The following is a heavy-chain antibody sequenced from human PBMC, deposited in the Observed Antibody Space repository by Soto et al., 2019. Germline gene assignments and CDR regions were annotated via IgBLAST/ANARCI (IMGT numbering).Heavy chain of an antibody. V-gene: IGHV1-2*04. CDR2: INPNSGGT. D-gene: IGHD3-22*01. J-gene: IGHJ5*02. Sequence: ASVKVSCKASGYTFTGYYMHWVRQAPGQGLEWMGWINPNSGGTNYAQKFQGWVTMTRDTSISTAYMELSRLRSDDTAVYYCARGYYYDSSGYSPYNWFDPWGQGTLVTSPQ. CDR1: GYTFTGYY. CDR3: ARGYYYDSSGYSPYNWFDP.